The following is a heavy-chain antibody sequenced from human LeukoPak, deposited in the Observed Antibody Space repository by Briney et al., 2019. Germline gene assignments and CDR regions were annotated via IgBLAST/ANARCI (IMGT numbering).Heavy chain of an antibody. J-gene: IGHJ2*01. CDR3: ARDRITMIRGVIPKYWYFDL. Sequence: PSGTLSLTCAVSGGSISSGDWWTWVRQTPEKGLEWIGEIYHSGNTNCNPSLKCRVTISVDKSQNQFSLKLNSVTAADTAVYYCARDRITMIRGVIPKYWYFDLWGRGILVTVSS. CDR1: GGSISSGDW. V-gene: IGHV4-4*02. D-gene: IGHD3-10*01. CDR2: IYHSGNT.